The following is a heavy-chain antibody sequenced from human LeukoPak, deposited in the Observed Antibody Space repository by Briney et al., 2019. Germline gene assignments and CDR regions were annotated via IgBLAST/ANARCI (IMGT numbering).Heavy chain of an antibody. CDR3: AREATCDGGRCYLQRVAS. Sequence: GASVKVSCKASGYTFTAYYMHWVRQAPGQGLEWMGWIDTKTGDTKYAQKFQGRLTITRDTSIDTTYVELRSLISDDTAVYYCAREATCDGGRCYLQRVASWGPGTLVTVSS. D-gene: IGHD2-15*01. V-gene: IGHV1-2*02. CDR2: IDTKTGDT. CDR1: GYTFTAYY. J-gene: IGHJ4*02.